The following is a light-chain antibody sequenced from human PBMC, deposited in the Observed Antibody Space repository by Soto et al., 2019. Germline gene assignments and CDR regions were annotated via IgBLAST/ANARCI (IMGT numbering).Light chain of an antibody. CDR3: SSYTSSITVDVV. CDR2: EVS. V-gene: IGLV2-14*01. Sequence: QSVLTQPASVSGSPGQSITISCTGTSSDVGGYDYVSWYQHFPGKAPKLIIYEVSNRPSVVSNRFSGSKAGNTASLTISGLHAEDEADYYSSSYTSSITVDVVFGGGTKLTVL. CDR1: SSDVGGYDY. J-gene: IGLJ2*01.